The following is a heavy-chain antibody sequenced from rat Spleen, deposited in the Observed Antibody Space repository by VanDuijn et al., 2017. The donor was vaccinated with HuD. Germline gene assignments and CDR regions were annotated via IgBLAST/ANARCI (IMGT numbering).Heavy chain of an antibody. J-gene: IGHJ1*01. Sequence: QVQLKESGPGLVQPSQTLSLTCTVSGFSLTSYSVSWIRQPPGKGLEWMGLIWNNGGTDYNSAVKSRLSINRDTSKCQVFLKMNSLHAEDTSTYDGARDLALGYLDYRGPGTMVTLSS. CDR3: ARDLALGYLDY. CDR2: IWNNGGT. CDR1: GFSLTSYS. V-gene: IGHV2-47*01.